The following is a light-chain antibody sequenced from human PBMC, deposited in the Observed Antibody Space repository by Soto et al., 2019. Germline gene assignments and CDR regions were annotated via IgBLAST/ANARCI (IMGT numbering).Light chain of an antibody. CDR1: SSDVGGYSY. CDR3: SSYARIRDVL. J-gene: IGLJ2*01. V-gene: IGLV2-8*01. Sequence: QSVLTQPPSASGSPGQSVAITCTGTSSDVGGYSYVSWYQQHPGKAPKLMIYEVSKRPSGVPDRFSGSKSGNTASLSVSGLQAEDEADYYCSSYARIRDVLFGGGTKLTVL. CDR2: EVS.